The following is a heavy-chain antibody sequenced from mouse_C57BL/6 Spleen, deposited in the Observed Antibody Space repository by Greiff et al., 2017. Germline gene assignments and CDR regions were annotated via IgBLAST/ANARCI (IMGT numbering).Heavy chain of an antibody. Sequence: QVQLKQSGAELVKPGASVKMSCKASGYTFTSYWITWVKQRPGQGLEWIGDIYPGSGSTNYNEKFKSKATLTVDTSSSTAYMQLSSLTSEDSAVYYCARWGTTVVEGYWYFDVWGTGTTVTVSS. V-gene: IGHV1-55*01. D-gene: IGHD1-1*01. CDR2: IYPGSGST. CDR3: ARWGTTVVEGYWYFDV. CDR1: GYTFTSYW. J-gene: IGHJ1*03.